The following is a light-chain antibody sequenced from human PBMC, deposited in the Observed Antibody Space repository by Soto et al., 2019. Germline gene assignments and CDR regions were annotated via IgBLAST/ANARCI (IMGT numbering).Light chain of an antibody. CDR3: QKNYSTTLT. CDR1: QSIGAY. J-gene: IGKJ4*01. Sequence: DIQMTQSPVFLSASVGERVTITCRASQSIGAYVNWYQQKPGRAPELLIYDASSFQSGVPSRFSGSGSGTDFTLTISPLRPESCTTYNRQKNYSTTLTFGGGSKVEIK. V-gene: IGKV1-39*01. CDR2: DAS.